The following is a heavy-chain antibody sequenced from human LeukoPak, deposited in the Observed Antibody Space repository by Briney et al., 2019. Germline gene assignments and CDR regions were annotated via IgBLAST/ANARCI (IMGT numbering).Heavy chain of an antibody. CDR2: ISSSGTTI. V-gene: IGHV3-48*01. CDR1: GFTFSYYS. J-gene: IGHJ4*02. CDR3: ARESDKHYDFWSGYLALDY. D-gene: IGHD3-3*01. Sequence: GGSLRPSCAASGFTFSYYSMNWVRQAPGKGLEWVSYISSSGTTIYYADSVKGRFTISRDNAKNSLYLQMNSLRVEDTAVYYCARESDKHYDFWSGYLALDYWGQGTLVTVSS.